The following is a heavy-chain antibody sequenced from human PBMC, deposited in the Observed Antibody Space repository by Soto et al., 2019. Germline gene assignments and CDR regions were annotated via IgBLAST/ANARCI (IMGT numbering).Heavy chain of an antibody. CDR1: GGSISSYY. D-gene: IGHD4-4*01. Sequence: SETLSLTCTVSGGSISSYYWSWIRQPPGKGLEWIGYIYYSGSTNYNPSLKSRVTISVDTSKNQFSLKLSSVTAADTAVYYCARTTGSHLDFWGQGILVTVSS. V-gene: IGHV4-59*01. J-gene: IGHJ4*02. CDR2: IYYSGST. CDR3: ARTTGSHLDF.